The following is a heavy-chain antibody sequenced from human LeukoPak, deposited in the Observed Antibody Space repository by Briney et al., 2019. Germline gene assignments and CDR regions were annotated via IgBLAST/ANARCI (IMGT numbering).Heavy chain of an antibody. Sequence: GGSLRLSCAASGFTFSSYSMNWVRQAPGKGLEWVSSISISSSYIYYADSVKGRFTISRDNAKNSLYLPMTSLRAEDTAVSYCARERERGYSYGYKDGMDVWGQGTTVTVSS. D-gene: IGHD5-18*01. J-gene: IGHJ6*02. CDR2: ISISSSYI. V-gene: IGHV3-21*01. CDR1: GFTFSSYS. CDR3: ARERERGYSYGYKDGMDV.